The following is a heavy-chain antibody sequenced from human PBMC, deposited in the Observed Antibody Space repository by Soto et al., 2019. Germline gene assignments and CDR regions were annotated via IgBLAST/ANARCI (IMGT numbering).Heavy chain of an antibody. CDR3: ARDPNLGGFDY. CDR2: IYYSGST. J-gene: IGHJ4*02. V-gene: IGHV4-59*01. Sequence: QVQLQESGPGLVKPSETLSLTCTVSGGSISSYYWSWIRQPPGKGLEWIGYIYYSGSTNYNPSLKSRVTISVDTSKNQFSLKLSSVTAADTAVYYCARDPNLGGFDYWGQGTLVTVSS. CDR1: GGSISSYY. D-gene: IGHD2-15*01.